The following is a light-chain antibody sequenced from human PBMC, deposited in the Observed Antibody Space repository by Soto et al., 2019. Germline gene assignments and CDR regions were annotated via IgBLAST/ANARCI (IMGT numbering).Light chain of an antibody. V-gene: IGKV1-5*03. CDR2: KAS. CDR1: QSISSW. CDR3: QQYNSFPT. Sequence: DIQMTQSPSTLSASVGDRVTITCRASQSISSWLAWYQQKPGKPPKLLIYKASSLETGVPSRFSGSGSGTEFTLTISSLQPDDFETYYCQQYNSFPTFGQGTKVEIK. J-gene: IGKJ1*01.